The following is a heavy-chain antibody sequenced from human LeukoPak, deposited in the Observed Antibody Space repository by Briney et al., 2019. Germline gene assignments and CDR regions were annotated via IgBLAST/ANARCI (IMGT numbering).Heavy chain of an antibody. D-gene: IGHD1-7*01. CDR2: IRFDGSNN. Sequence: GGSLRLSCAASGFTFSSYGMHWVRQAPGKGLEWVAYIRFDGSNNYYADSLTGRFTISRDNSKNTLYLQMNSLGVEDTAVYSCARGGVNYASDYWGQGTLVTVSS. V-gene: IGHV3-30*02. J-gene: IGHJ4*02. CDR3: ARGGVNYASDY. CDR1: GFTFSSYG.